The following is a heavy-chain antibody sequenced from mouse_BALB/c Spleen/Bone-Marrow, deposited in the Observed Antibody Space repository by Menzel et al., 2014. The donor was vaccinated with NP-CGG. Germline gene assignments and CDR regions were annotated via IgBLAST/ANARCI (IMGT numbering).Heavy chain of an antibody. J-gene: IGHJ2*01. CDR2: IYPGDDDT. V-gene: IGHV1-80*01. CDR1: GYAFSIYW. CDR3: ARGGISIDY. Sequence: VQLQQSGAELVRPGSSVKISCKASGYAFSIYWMNWVKQRPGQGLEWIGQIYPGDDDTDYNGKFKGKATLTADRSSSTAYMQLNSLTSEDSAVYFCARGGISIDYWGQGTTLKVSS.